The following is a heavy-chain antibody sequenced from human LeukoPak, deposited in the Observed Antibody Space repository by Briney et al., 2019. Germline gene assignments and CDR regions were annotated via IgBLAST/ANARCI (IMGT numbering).Heavy chain of an antibody. CDR2: IRSKTYGGTT. V-gene: IGHV3-49*03. Sequence: GGSLRLSCTASGFTFGDYTMSWFRQAPGKGLEWVNFIRSKTYGGTTEDAASVKGRFTISRDDSKSIAYLQMNSLKSEDTAVHYCIRGGANPPLHYWGQGPLLTVSS. J-gene: IGHJ4*02. CDR3: IRGGANPPLHY. CDR1: GFTFGDYT.